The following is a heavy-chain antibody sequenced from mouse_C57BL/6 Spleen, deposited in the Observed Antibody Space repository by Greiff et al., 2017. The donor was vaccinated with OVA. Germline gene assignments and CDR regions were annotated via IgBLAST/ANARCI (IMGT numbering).Heavy chain of an antibody. CDR3: ARTLHGYYAMDY. V-gene: IGHV2-2*01. Sequence: VQLQQSGPGLVQPSQSLSITCTVSGFSLTSYGVHWVRQSPGKGLEWLGVIWSGGSTDYNAAFISRLSISKNNSKSQVFFKMNSLQADDTAIYYCARTLHGYYAMDYWGQGTSVTVSS. CDR2: IWSGGST. CDR1: GFSLTSYG. J-gene: IGHJ4*01.